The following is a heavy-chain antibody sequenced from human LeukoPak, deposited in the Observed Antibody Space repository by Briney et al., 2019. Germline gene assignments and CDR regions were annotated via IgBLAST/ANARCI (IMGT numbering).Heavy chain of an antibody. CDR2: IYNSGST. J-gene: IGHJ4*02. D-gene: IGHD6-13*01. V-gene: IGHV4-61*02. CDR1: GASTSNGLYY. CDR3: ASSNWLRDANFDS. Sequence: SQSLSLTCTVSGASTSNGLYYWNWFRQPAGKGLEYIGRIYNSGSTNYNPSLKSRVTISVDTPKNQFSLKLTSVTASDSAVYYCASSNWLRDANFDSWGQGTLVTVSS.